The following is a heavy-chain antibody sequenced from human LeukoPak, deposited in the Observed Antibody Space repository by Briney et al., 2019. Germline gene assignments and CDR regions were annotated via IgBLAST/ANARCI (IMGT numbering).Heavy chain of an antibody. CDR3: ARVVSGSYYNFDY. J-gene: IGHJ4*02. D-gene: IGHD1-26*01. Sequence: KFQGRVTMTRDTSITTAYMELSGLRSDDTAVYYCARVVSGSYYNFDYWGQGTLVTVSS. V-gene: IGHV1-2*02.